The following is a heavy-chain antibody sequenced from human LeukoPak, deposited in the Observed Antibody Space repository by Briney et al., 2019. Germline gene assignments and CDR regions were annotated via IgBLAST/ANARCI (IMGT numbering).Heavy chain of an antibody. CDR1: GRSFSGYY. D-gene: IGHD1-1*01. CDR3: ARTWNPRVQRYYYYGMDV. Sequence: RTSETLSLTCAVYGRSFSGYYWSWIRQPPGKGLEWIGEINHSGSTNYNPSLKSRVTISVDTSKNQFSLKLSSVTAADTAVYYWARTWNPRVQRYYYYGMDVWGQGTTVTVSS. J-gene: IGHJ6*02. V-gene: IGHV4-34*01. CDR2: INHSGST.